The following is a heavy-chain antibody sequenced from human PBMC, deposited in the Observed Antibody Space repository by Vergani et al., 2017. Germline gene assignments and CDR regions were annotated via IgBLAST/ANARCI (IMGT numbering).Heavy chain of an antibody. CDR2: IKQDGSEK. V-gene: IGHV3-7*01. J-gene: IGHJ6*03. CDR1: GFTFSSYW. CDR3: ASNYDGSESYYYYYYYMDV. Sequence: EVQLVASGGGLVQPGGSLRLSCAVSGFTFSSYWMSWVRQAPGKGLEWVANIKQDGSEKFYVDSVKGRFTISRDNAKNSLYLQMNSLRAEDTAVYYCASNYDGSESYYYYYYYMDVWGKGTTVTVSS. D-gene: IGHD3-10*01.